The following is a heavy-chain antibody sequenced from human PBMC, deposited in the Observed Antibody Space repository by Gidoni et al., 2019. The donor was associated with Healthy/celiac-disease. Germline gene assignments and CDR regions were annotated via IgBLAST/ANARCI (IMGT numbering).Heavy chain of an antibody. Sequence: EVQLLESGGGLVQPGGSLRLSCAASGFTFSTYAMSWVRQAPGKGLEWVSAISGSGGTTYYADSVKGRFTISRDNSKNTLYLQMNSLRAEDTAVYYCAKELRSSGYYFDQWGQGTLVTVSS. CDR1: GFTFSTYA. D-gene: IGHD3-22*01. CDR3: AKELRSSGYYFDQ. J-gene: IGHJ4*02. CDR2: ISGSGGTT. V-gene: IGHV3-23*01.